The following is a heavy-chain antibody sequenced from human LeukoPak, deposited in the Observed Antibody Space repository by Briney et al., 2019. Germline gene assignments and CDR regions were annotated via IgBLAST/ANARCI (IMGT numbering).Heavy chain of an antibody. CDR1: GFTFDDYG. CDR3: ARGGRKQLVSKYIYYYYYYYMDV. V-gene: IGHV3-20*04. Sequence: GGSLRLSCAASGFTFDDYGMSWVRQAPGKGLEWVSGINWNGGSTGYADSVKGRFTISRDNAKNSLYLQMNSLRAEDTALYYCARGGRKQLVSKYIYYYYYYYMDVWGKGTTVTVSS. CDR2: INWNGGST. J-gene: IGHJ6*03. D-gene: IGHD6-6*01.